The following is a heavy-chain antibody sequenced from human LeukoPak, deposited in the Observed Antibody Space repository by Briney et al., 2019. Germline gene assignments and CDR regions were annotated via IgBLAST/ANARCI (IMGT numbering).Heavy chain of an antibody. Sequence: ASVKVSCKASGGTFSSYAISWVRQAPGQGLEWMGRINPNSGGTNYAQKFQGRVTMTRNTSISTAYMELSSLRSEDTAVYYCARDALGSSSWYVWFDPWGQGTLVTVSS. D-gene: IGHD6-13*01. CDR3: ARDALGSSSWYVWFDP. CDR1: GGTFSSYA. J-gene: IGHJ5*02. V-gene: IGHV1-8*02. CDR2: INPNSGGT.